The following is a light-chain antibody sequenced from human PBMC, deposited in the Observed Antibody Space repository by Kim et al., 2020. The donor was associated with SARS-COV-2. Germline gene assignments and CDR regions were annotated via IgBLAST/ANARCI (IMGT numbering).Light chain of an antibody. V-gene: IGLV4-69*01. CDR3: QSYDKSIYI. Sequence: DMRTATPRNRYDNYASAWNQQQPGKGPRYLMKVNSDGRHSKGDGVPDRFSGSSSGAERYLTISSLQSDDEADYYCQSYDKSIYIFGTGTKVTVL. CDR2: VNSDGRH. J-gene: IGLJ1*01. CDR1: NRYDNYA.